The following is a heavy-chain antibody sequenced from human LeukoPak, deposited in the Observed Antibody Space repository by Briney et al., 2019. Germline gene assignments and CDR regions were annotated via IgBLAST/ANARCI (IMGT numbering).Heavy chain of an antibody. V-gene: IGHV4-39*01. CDR3: GARGHWFDY. CDR2: IYYSGST. D-gene: IGHD3-10*01. CDR1: GGSISSSSYY. J-gene: IGHJ4*02. Sequence: PSETLSLTCTVSGGSISSSSYYWGWIRQPPGKGLEWIGSIYYSGSTYYNPSLKSRVTISVDTSKNQFSLKLSSVTAADTAVYYCGARGHWFDYWGQGTLVTVSS.